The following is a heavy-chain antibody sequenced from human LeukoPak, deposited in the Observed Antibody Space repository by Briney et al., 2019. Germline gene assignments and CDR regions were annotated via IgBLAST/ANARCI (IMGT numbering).Heavy chain of an antibody. D-gene: IGHD1-26*01. CDR2: IDTSGNT. CDR3: ARLEAGATTA. CDR1: GGSISSYY. V-gene: IGHV4-4*07. Sequence: SETLSLTCTVSGGSISSYYWSWIRQPAGKGLEWIGRIDTSGNTNYKPSLKSRVTMSVDTSNNQFSLKLSSVTAADTAIYYCARLEAGATTAWGQGTLVTVSS. J-gene: IGHJ5*02.